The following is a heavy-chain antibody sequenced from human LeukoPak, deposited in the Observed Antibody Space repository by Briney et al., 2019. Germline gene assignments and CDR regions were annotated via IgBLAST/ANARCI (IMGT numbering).Heavy chain of an antibody. CDR3: ARGAGYNLGD. CDR1: GVSISSGGYY. J-gene: IGHJ4*02. CDR2: IYYSGST. V-gene: IGHV4-61*08. Sequence: SETLSLTCTVSGVSISSGGYYWSWIRQHPGKGLEWIGYIYYSGSTNYNPSLKSRVTISVDTSKNQFSLKLSSVTAADTAVYYCARGAGYNLGDWGQGTLVTVSS. D-gene: IGHD5-24*01.